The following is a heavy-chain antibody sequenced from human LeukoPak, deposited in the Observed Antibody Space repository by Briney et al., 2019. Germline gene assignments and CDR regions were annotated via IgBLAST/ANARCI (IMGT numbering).Heavy chain of an antibody. D-gene: IGHD2-15*01. CDR3: VLVAATVLVY. CDR2: IYYSGST. V-gene: IGHV4-59*12. Sequence: SETLSLTCTVSGGSISSYYWSWIRQPPGKGLEWIGYIYYSGSTNYNPSLKSRVTISVDTSKNQFSLKLSSVTAADTAVYYCVLVAATVLVYWGQGTLVTVSS. J-gene: IGHJ4*02. CDR1: GGSISSYY.